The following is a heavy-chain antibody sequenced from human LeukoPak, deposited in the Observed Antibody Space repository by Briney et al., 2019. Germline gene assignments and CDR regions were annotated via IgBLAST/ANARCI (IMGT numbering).Heavy chain of an antibody. V-gene: IGHV3-23*01. CDR2: ISGGGGGT. CDR1: GFTFSTYA. CDR3: AHSQWSHYRAYFQH. Sequence: PGGSLRLSCAASGFTFSTYAMSWVRQAPGKGLDWVSAISGGGGGTYYADSVKGRFTISRDDSKNTLYLQMNSLRAEDTAVYYCAHSQWSHYRAYFQHWGQGTLVTVSS. J-gene: IGHJ1*01. D-gene: IGHD1-26*01.